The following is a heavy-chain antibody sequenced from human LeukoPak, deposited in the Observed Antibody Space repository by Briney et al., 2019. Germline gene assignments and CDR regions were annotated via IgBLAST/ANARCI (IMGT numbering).Heavy chain of an antibody. V-gene: IGHV4-39*07. J-gene: IGHJ4*02. Sequence: PSETLSLTCTVSGGSISSSSYYWGWIRHPPGKGLEWFGNIYYSGSTYYNPSLKSRVTISVDTSKNQFSLKLSSVTAADTAVYYCARAVLAYCGGDCSVLDYGGQGTLVTVSP. CDR1: GGSISSSSYY. D-gene: IGHD2-21*02. CDR3: ARAVLAYCGGDCSVLDY. CDR2: IYYSGST.